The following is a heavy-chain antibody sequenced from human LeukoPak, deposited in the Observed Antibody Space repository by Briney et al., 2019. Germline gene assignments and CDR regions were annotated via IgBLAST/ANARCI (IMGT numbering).Heavy chain of an antibody. CDR3: ARSPGNADY. CDR1: GSSFTTYW. CDR2: IWPSDSDT. Sequence: GESLQISCKGSGSSFTTYWIGWVRQLPGKGLEWMGIIWPSDSDTRYSPSFQGQVTISADKSISTAYLQWSSLRASDTAMYYCARSPGNADYWGQGTLVTVSS. J-gene: IGHJ4*02. V-gene: IGHV5-51*01.